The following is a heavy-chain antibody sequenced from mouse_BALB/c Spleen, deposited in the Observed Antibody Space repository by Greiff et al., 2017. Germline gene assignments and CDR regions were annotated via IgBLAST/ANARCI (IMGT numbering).Heavy chain of an antibody. D-gene: IGHD2-4*01. CDR3: ATNYDYDRGFAY. V-gene: IGHV1-69*02. J-gene: IGHJ3*01. CDR1: GYTFTSYW. Sequence: VQLQQPGAELVKPGASVKLSCKASGYTFTSYWMHWVKQRPGQGLEWIGEIDPSDSYTNYNQKFKGKATLTVDKSSSTAYMQLSSLTSEDSAVYYCATNYDYDRGFAYWGQGTLVTVSA. CDR2: IDPSDSYT.